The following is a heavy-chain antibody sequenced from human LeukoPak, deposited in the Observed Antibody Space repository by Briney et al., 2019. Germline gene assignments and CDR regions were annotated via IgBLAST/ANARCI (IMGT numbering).Heavy chain of an antibody. V-gene: IGHV1-18*01. CDR2: ISAYNGNT. CDR1: GYTFTSYG. D-gene: IGHD2-2*01. J-gene: IGHJ5*02. Sequence: GASVKVSCKASGYTFTSYGISWVRQAPGQGLEWMGWISAYNGNTNYAPKLQGRVTMTTDTSTSTAYMELRSLRSDDTAVYYCARDKEGYCSSTSCSRGDNWFDPWGQGTLVTVSS. CDR3: ARDKEGYCSSTSCSRGDNWFDP.